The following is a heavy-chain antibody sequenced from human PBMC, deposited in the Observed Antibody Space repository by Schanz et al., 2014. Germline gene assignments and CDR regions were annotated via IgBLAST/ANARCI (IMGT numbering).Heavy chain of an antibody. J-gene: IGHJ4*02. Sequence: EVQLVESGGGLVKPGGSLRLSCAASGFNFSNYAMNWVRQAPRKGLEWVSSVSSSSSYIYYADSLKGRFTISRDNAKNSLSLQMNSLRAEDTAVYYCARDDSPSTKPFDSWGQGTLVSVSS. CDR2: VSSSSSYI. CDR3: ARDDSPSTKPFDS. V-gene: IGHV3-21*01. D-gene: IGHD2-21*01. CDR1: GFNFSNYA.